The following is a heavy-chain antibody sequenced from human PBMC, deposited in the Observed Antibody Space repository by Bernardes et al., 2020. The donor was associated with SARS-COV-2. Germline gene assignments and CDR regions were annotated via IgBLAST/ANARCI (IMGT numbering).Heavy chain of an antibody. D-gene: IGHD2-8*02. CDR2: ISYDGNNK. Sequence: GGSLRLSCAASGFTFSNYGMYWVRQAPGKGLEWVAVISYDGNNKYYADSVKGRFTISRDNSKRTLYLQIDSLRPEDTAVYYCVKDSGPVMLLYTLRGGMDVWGHGTTVTVSS. CDR3: VKDSGPVMLLYTLRGGMDV. CDR1: GFTFSNYG. J-gene: IGHJ6*02. V-gene: IGHV3-30*18.